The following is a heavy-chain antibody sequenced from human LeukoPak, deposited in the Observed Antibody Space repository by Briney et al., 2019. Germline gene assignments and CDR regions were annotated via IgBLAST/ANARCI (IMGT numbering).Heavy chain of an antibody. Sequence: ASVTVSCKASGGTFSSYAISWVRQAPGQGLEWMGGIIPIFGTANYAQKFQGRVTITADKSTSTAYMELSSLRSEDTAVYYCARAGVGSGWYDSGFDYWGQGTLVTVSS. J-gene: IGHJ4*02. CDR2: IIPIFGTA. D-gene: IGHD6-19*01. CDR3: ARAGVGSGWYDSGFDY. V-gene: IGHV1-69*06. CDR1: GGTFSSYA.